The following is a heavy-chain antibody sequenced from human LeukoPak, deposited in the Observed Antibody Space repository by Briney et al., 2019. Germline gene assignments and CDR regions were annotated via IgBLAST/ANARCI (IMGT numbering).Heavy chain of an antibody. V-gene: IGHV3-7*01. Sequence: GGSLRLSCAASGFTFSSYWMSWVRQAPGKGLEWVANIEQDGSEKYYVDSVKGRFTISRDNAKNSLYLQMNSLRAEDTAVYYCARTSPGWWELTYFDYWGQGTLVTVSS. CDR1: GFTFSSYW. D-gene: IGHD1-26*01. CDR3: ARTSPGWWELTYFDY. CDR2: IEQDGSEK. J-gene: IGHJ4*02.